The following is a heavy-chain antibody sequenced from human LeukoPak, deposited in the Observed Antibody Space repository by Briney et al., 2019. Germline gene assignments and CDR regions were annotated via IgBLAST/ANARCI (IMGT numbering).Heavy chain of an antibody. CDR2: IINSGGTT. V-gene: IGHV3-23*01. CDR1: GFTFSTYA. D-gene: IGHD3-16*01. CDR3: VKDDRLSVAYYFDY. J-gene: IGHJ4*02. Sequence: QTGGSLRLSCAASGFTFSTYAMNWVRQASGKGLEWVSGIINSGGTTYYADSVKGRFTISRDNSKNTLYLQMNSLSAEDTAVYYCVKDDRLSVAYYFDYWGQGTLVTVSS.